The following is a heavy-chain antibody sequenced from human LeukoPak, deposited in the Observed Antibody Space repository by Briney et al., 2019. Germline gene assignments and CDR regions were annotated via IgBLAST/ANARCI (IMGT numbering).Heavy chain of an antibody. CDR2: INAGNGNT. Sequence: ASVKVSCKASGYTFTSYAMHWVRQAPGQRLEWIGWINAGNGNTKYSQKFHGRITITRDTSASTAYMELSSLRSEDTAVYYCARSQAYYDFWSGLITRNYYYGMDVWGQGTTVTVSS. CDR3: ARSQAYYDFWSGLITRNYYYGMDV. D-gene: IGHD3-3*01. CDR1: GYTFTSYA. J-gene: IGHJ6*02. V-gene: IGHV1-3*01.